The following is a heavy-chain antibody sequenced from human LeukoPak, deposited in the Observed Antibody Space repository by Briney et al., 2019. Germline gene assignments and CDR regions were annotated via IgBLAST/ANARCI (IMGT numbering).Heavy chain of an antibody. D-gene: IGHD6-19*01. V-gene: IGHV3-30*02. CDR1: GFTFSGYG. J-gene: IGHJ5*02. CDR3: AKDIIAVAGGLHNWFDP. CDR2: IRYDGSNK. Sequence: GGSLRLSCAASGFTFSGYGMHWVRQAPGKGLEWVAFIRYDGSNKYYADSVKGRFTISRDNSKNTLYLQMNSLRAEDTAVYYCAKDIIAVAGGLHNWFDPWGQGTLVTVSS.